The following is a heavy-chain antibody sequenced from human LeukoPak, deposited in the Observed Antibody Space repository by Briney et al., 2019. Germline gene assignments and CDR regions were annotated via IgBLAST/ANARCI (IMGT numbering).Heavy chain of an antibody. Sequence: SETLSLTCTVSGGSVSSGRYYWSWIRQPPGKGLEWIGHIYYSASTDYNPSLKSRVTISADTSKNQFSLKLSSVSAADTAVYYCARDVVGATYFHHWGQGTLVTVSS. D-gene: IGHD1-26*01. CDR3: ARDVVGATYFHH. CDR2: IYYSAST. CDR1: GGSVSSGRYY. J-gene: IGHJ1*01. V-gene: IGHV4-61*01.